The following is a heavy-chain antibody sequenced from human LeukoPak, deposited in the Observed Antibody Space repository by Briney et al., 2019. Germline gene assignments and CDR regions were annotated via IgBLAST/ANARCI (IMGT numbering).Heavy chain of an antibody. D-gene: IGHD2-2*01. Sequence: ASVKVSCKASGYTFTGYYMHWVRQAPGQGLEWMGWINPSSGGTNYAQKFQGRVTMTRDTSISTAYMELSRLRSDDTAVYYCARAAQRVVPAATLTYNWFDPWGQGTLVTVSS. CDR1: GYTFTGYY. CDR2: INPSSGGT. CDR3: ARAAQRVVPAATLTYNWFDP. V-gene: IGHV1-2*02. J-gene: IGHJ5*02.